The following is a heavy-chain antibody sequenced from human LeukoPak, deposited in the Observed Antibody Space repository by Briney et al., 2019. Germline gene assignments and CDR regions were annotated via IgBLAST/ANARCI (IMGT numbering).Heavy chain of an antibody. CDR2: IRYDGTVK. D-gene: IGHD6-13*01. CDR1: GLNFRTSW. V-gene: IGHV3-7*01. Sequence: GGPLRLSCTASGLNFRTSWMSWVRQSPGKGLEFLANIRYDGTVKNYMDSVKGRFTISRDNPKNSLYLQIDSLRADDTAVYYCARDPDSSSFDYWGQGVLVTVSS. CDR3: ARDPDSSSFDY. J-gene: IGHJ4*02.